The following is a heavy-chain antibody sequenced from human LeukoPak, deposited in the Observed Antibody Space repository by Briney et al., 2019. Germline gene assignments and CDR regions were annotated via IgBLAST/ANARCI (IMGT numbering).Heavy chain of an antibody. CDR1: GYTFTGYY. J-gene: IGHJ5*02. V-gene: IGHV1-2*02. D-gene: IGHD2-21*02. CDR2: VNPNNGDT. CDR3: ARVCGGDCYSVFDP. Sequence: ASVRVSCKASGYTFTGYYMRWVRQAPGQGLEWVGWVNPNNGDTKFAQRFQGRVTMTRDTSISTAYMELSSLRSDDTAVYYCARVCGGDCYSVFDPWGQGTLVTVSS.